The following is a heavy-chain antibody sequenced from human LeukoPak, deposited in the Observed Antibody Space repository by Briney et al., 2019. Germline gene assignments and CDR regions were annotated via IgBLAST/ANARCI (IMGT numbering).Heavy chain of an antibody. Sequence: GTSVKVSCKASGGTFSSYAINWVRQAPGQGLEWMGWINPNSGGTNSAQKFQGRVTMTRDTSISTAYMELSRLSSDDTAVYYCARAVKDIVVVPAAEIDYWGQGTLVTVSS. CDR2: INPNSGGT. J-gene: IGHJ4*02. V-gene: IGHV1-2*02. D-gene: IGHD2-2*01. CDR3: ARAVKDIVVVPAAEIDY. CDR1: GGTFSSYA.